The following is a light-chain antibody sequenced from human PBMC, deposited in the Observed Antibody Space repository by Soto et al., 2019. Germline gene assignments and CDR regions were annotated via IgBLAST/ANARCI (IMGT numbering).Light chain of an antibody. Sequence: IGVAQANAALSVSPGVSATLSCRASQSVTSNLAWYQQKPGQAPRLLIYGASTRATGIPARFSGIGSGTEFTLTISSLQSEDFAVYFCHQYNNGPLSTCGQGTRLEIK. CDR1: QSVTSN. V-gene: IGKV3-15*01. J-gene: IGKJ5*01. CDR2: GAS. CDR3: HQYNNGPLST.